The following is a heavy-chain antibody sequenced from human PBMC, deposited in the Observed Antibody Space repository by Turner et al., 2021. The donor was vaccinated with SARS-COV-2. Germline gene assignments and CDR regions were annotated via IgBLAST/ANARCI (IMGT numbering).Heavy chain of an antibody. CDR3: ARVAFDISPDAFDI. J-gene: IGHJ3*02. CDR2: ISPNSGGT. D-gene: IGHD3-22*01. CDR1: GYTFTDYY. V-gene: IGHV1-2*04. Sequence: QVQLVQCGAELKKPGASVKVSCTPSGYTFTDYYIRWVRRAPGQGIEWIGWISPNSGGTHYARKCQGWVTMTTNTSVSVVYLGLSRLKSDDTAVYNCARVAFDISPDAFDIWGQGTMVTVSS.